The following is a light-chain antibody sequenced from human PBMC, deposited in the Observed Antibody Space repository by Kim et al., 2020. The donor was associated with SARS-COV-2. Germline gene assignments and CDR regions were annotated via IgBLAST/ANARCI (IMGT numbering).Light chain of an antibody. Sequence: SASVGDRVTIPCRASQTISTYLNWYQQKPGKAPKLLIYAASSLQSGVPSRFSGSGSGTDFTLTISSLQPEDFATYYCQQSCSTLYTFGQGTKLEI. CDR3: QQSCSTLYT. J-gene: IGKJ2*01. V-gene: IGKV1-39*01. CDR1: QTISTY. CDR2: AAS.